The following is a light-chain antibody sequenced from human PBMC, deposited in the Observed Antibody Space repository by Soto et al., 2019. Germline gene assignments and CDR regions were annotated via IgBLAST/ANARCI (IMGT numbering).Light chain of an antibody. Sequence: QSALTQPASVSGSPGQSITISCTGTSSDVGSYNLVSWYQQHPGKAPKLMIYECSKRPSGVSNRFSGSKSGNTASLTISGLQAEDEADYYCSSYAGSSTWVFGGGTKLTVL. CDR1: SSDVGSYNL. CDR3: SSYAGSSTWV. V-gene: IGLV2-23*01. J-gene: IGLJ3*02. CDR2: ECS.